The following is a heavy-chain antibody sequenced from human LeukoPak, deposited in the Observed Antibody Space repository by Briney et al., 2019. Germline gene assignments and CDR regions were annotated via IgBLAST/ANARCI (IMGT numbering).Heavy chain of an antibody. CDR1: GFTFSSYW. V-gene: IGHV3-7*03. Sequence: GGSLRLSCAASGFTFSSYWMSWVRQAPGKGLEWVANIRQDGSEKYYVDSVKGRFTISRDNAKNSLYLQMNSLRAEDTAVYYCAREGIAVAVYLNYWGQGTLVTVSS. J-gene: IGHJ4*02. CDR2: IRQDGSEK. D-gene: IGHD6-19*01. CDR3: AREGIAVAVYLNY.